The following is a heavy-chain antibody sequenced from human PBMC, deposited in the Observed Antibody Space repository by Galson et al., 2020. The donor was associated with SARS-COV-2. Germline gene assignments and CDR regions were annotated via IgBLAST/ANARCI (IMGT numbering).Heavy chain of an antibody. J-gene: IGHJ4*02. D-gene: IGHD1-1*01. V-gene: IGHV4-59*01. CDR2: IFYSGSS. Sequence: SETLSLTCTVSGGSITSYYWSWIRQPPGRGLECIGYIFYSGSSNYNPPLKSRVTISLDTSKSQFSLKLTSVTAADTAVYYCARLNWNAGGLDYWGQGTLVTVSS. CDR3: ARLNWNAGGLDY. CDR1: GGSITSYY.